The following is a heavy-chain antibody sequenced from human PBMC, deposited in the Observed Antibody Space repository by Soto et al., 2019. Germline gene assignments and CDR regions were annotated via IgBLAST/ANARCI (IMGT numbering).Heavy chain of an antibody. V-gene: IGHV4-39*01. CDR2: IYYSGTT. CDR1: GGSISSSRHY. Sequence: SESLSGTCTAAGGSISSSRHYCIWIRQPPGKGLEWIGSIYYSGTTDYNPSLKSRVTISLDTYNNQFSLQLSSVTAADPAVYYCARKSDPSSSFWSFDI. CDR3: ARKSDPSSSFWSFDI. D-gene: IGHD3-3*01. J-gene: IGHJ3*02.